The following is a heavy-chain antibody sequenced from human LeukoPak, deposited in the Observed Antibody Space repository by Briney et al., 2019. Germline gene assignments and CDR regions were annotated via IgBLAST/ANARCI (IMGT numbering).Heavy chain of an antibody. CDR1: GDAISSSNCY. Sequence: SETLSLTCTVSGDAISSSNCYWGWIRQPPGKGLEWIGSIYFSGGTYYNASLKSRVTISVDTSKNQFSLKLSSVTAADTAVYYCARQTGSGLFSLPGGQGTLVTVSS. CDR2: IYFSGGT. D-gene: IGHD3-10*01. J-gene: IGHJ4*02. CDR3: ARQTGSGLFSLP. V-gene: IGHV4-39*01.